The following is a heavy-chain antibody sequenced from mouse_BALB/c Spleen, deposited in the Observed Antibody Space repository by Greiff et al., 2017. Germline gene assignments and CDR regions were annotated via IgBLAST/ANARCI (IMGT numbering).Heavy chain of an antibody. J-gene: IGHJ4*01. Sequence: EVQLVESGAGLVKPGGSLKLSCAASGFTFTDYYMYWVRQTPEKRLEWVATISAGGSYTYYPDSVKGRFTISSDNAKNNLYLQMSSLTSEDAVMYYSTRLFHYYAMDYWGQGTSVTVSS. CDR1: GFTFTDYY. V-gene: IGHV5-4*02. CDR2: ISAGGSYT. CDR3: TRLFHYYAMDY. D-gene: IGHD1-1*01.